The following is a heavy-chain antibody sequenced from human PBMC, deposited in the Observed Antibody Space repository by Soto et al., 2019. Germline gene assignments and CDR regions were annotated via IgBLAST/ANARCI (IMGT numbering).Heavy chain of an antibody. CDR3: TTEGRD. V-gene: IGHV3-15*01. CDR1: AFTLSNAW. CDR2: IRSKTDGGTA. J-gene: IGHJ4*02. Sequence: EVELVESGGGLVKPGGSLTLSCAASAFTLSNAWMSWVRQAPGKGLEWVGRIRSKTDGGTADYTAPVKGRFIISRDDSKNTVSLHMNSLKIEDTAVYYCTTEGRDWGQGTLVTVSS.